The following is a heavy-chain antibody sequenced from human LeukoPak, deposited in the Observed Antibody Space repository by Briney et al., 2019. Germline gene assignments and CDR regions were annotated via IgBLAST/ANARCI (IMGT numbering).Heavy chain of an antibody. CDR3: ARRGGSSSWRNYYLDY. D-gene: IGHD6-13*01. J-gene: IGHJ4*02. Sequence: GGSLRLSCAASGFTFSSYSMNWVRQAPGKGLEWVSSISSSSSYIYYADSVKGRFTISRDNAKNSLYLQMNSLRAEDTAVYYCARRGGSSSWRNYYLDYWGQGTLVTVSS. V-gene: IGHV3-21*01. CDR2: ISSSSSYI. CDR1: GFTFSSYS.